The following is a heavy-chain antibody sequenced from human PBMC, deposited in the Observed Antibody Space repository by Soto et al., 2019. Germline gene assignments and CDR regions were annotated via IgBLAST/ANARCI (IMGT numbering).Heavy chain of an antibody. V-gene: IGHV1-8*01. CDR1: GYTFTSYD. CDR2: MNPNSGNT. Sequence: ASVKVSCKASGYTFTSYDINWVRQATGQGLEWMGWMNPNSGNTGYAQKFQGRVTMTRSTSISTAYMELSSLRSEDTAVYYCARGQQYYDFWSGYYPSRNWFDPWGQGTLVTVSS. CDR3: ARGQQYYDFWSGYYPSRNWFDP. J-gene: IGHJ5*02. D-gene: IGHD3-3*01.